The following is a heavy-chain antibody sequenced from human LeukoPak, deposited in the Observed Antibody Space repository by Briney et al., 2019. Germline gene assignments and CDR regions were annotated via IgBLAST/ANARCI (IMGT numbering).Heavy chain of an antibody. V-gene: IGHV6-1*01. J-gene: IGHJ4*02. CDR2: TYYRSKWYN. CDR1: GDSVSSNSAD. Sequence: SQTLSLTCAISGDSVSSNSADWSWIRQSPSKGLEWLGRTYYRSKWYNDYAVSVKSRITINPDTSKNQFSLQLNSVTPEDTAVYYCARLIDGYNPYLDYWGQGTLVTVSS. CDR3: ARLIDGYNPYLDY. D-gene: IGHD5-24*01.